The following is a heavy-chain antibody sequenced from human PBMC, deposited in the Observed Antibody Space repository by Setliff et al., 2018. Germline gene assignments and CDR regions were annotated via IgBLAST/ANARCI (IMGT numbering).Heavy chain of an antibody. V-gene: IGHV1-18*01. CDR1: GYTFKTYG. D-gene: IGHD4-17*01. CDR2: ISAYNGNT. CDR3: ARVRGDYGDQEFDY. Sequence: GASVKVSCKASGYTFKTYGFTWVRQAPGQGLEWMGWISAYNGNTNYAQKLQGRVTMTTDTSTSIAYMELRSLRSDDTAVYYCARVRGDYGDQEFDYWGQGTLVTVSS. J-gene: IGHJ4*02.